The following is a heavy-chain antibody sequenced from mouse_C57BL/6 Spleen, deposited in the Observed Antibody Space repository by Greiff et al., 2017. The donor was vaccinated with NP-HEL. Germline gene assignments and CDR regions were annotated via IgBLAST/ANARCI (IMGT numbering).Heavy chain of an antibody. CDR2: INPYNGGT. V-gene: IGHV1-19*01. Sequence: VQLQQSGPVLVKPGASVKMSCKASGYTFTDYYMNWVKQSHGKSLEWIGVINPYNGGTSYNQKFKGKATLTVDKSSSTAYMELNSLTSEDSAVYYCARRRGIYYGNYEGAMDYWGQGTSVTVSS. CDR1: GYTFTDYY. J-gene: IGHJ4*01. D-gene: IGHD2-1*01. CDR3: ARRRGIYYGNYEGAMDY.